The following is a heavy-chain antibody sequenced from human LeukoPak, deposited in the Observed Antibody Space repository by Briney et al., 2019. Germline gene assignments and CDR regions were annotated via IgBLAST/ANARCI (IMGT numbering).Heavy chain of an antibody. CDR1: GGSISSYY. CDR3: ATLQVGEFDEYYFDY. CDR2: IYYSGST. V-gene: IGHV4-59*01. Sequence: SETLSLTCTVSGGSISSYYWSWIRQPPGKGLEWIGYIYYSGSTNYNPSLKGRVTISVDTSKNQFSLNLSSVTAADTAVYYCATLQVGEFDEYYFDYWGQGTLVTVSS. J-gene: IGHJ4*02. D-gene: IGHD1-26*01.